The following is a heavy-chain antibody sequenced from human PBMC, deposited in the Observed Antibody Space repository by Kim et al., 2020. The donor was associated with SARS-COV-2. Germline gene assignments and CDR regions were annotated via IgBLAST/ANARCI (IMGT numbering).Heavy chain of an antibody. D-gene: IGHD5-18*01. CDR2: ISGSGGST. J-gene: IGHJ6*02. CDR3: VKAPTAMVFRYYYGMDV. CDR1: GFTFSSYA. Sequence: GGSLRPSCAASGFTFSSYAMSWVRQAPGKGLEWVSAISGSGGSTYYADSVKGRFTISRDNSKNTLYLQMNSLRAEDTAVYYCVKAPTAMVFRYYYGMDVWGQGTTVTVSS. V-gene: IGHV3-23*01.